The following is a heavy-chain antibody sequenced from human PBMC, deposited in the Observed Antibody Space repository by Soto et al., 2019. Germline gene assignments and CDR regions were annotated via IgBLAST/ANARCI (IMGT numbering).Heavy chain of an antibody. CDR1: GGSISSGDYY. J-gene: IGHJ6*02. CDR3: ARERGIVLVPAAMDGYYYGMDV. D-gene: IGHD2-2*01. Sequence: QVPLQESGPGLVKPSQTLSLTCTVSGGSISSGDYYWSWIRQPPGKGLEWIGYIYYSGSTYYNPSLKSRVTISVDTSKNQFSLKLSSVTAADTAVYYCARERGIVLVPAAMDGYYYGMDVWGQGTTVTVSS. CDR2: IYYSGST. V-gene: IGHV4-30-4*01.